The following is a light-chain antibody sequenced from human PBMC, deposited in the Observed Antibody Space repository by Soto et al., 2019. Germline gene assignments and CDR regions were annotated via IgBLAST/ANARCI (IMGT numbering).Light chain of an antibody. CDR2: EVT. J-gene: IGLJ3*02. Sequence: QSALTQPASVSGSLGQSITISCTGTRTDIGGYNYVSWYQQYPGKAPKLVICEVTSRPSGISDRFSGSKSGNTASLTISGLQAEDEADYYCQSFDNSVSGSGVFGGGTKLTVL. CDR3: QSFDNSVSGSGV. CDR1: RTDIGGYNY. V-gene: IGLV2-14*01.